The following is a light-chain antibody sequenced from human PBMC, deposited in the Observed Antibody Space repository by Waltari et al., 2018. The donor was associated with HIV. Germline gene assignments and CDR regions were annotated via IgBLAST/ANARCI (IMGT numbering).Light chain of an antibody. J-gene: IGKJ2*01. CDR1: RSLLHRSGANY. CDR3: MQSLERNT. Sequence: DIVMTQSQLSLPGTPGERASIYCRSSRSLLHRSGANYLDWYLQKPGQSPQLLIYLGSTRASGVPDRFSGSGSGTYFTLKISRVEAEDVGVYYCMQSLERNTFGQGTKLEIK. CDR2: LGS. V-gene: IGKV2-28*01.